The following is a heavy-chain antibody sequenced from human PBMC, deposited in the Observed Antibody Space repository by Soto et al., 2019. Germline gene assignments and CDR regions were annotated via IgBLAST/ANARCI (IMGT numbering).Heavy chain of an antibody. CDR2: INQDESHK. V-gene: IGHV3-7*03. Sequence: EVQLVESGGGLVQPGGSLRLSCAASGFTFGSYWMSWVRQAPGMGLEWVANINQDESHKYYVDSVKGRFTLPRDNPKNSLYLQMNSLRAEDTAVYYCVRAFFVVNRVYFEYWGQGTLVTVSS. J-gene: IGHJ4*02. CDR3: VRAFFVVNRVYFEY. D-gene: IGHD6-6*01. CDR1: GFTFGSYW.